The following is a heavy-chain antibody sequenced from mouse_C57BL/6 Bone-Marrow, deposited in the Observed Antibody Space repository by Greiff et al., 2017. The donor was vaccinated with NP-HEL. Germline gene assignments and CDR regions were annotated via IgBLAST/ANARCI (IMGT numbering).Heavy chain of an antibody. Sequence: VQLQQPGAELVMPGASVKLSCKASGYTFTSYWMHWVKQRPGQGLEWIGEIDPSDSYTNYNQKFKGKSTLTVDKSSSTAYMQLRSLTSEDSAVYYCARQGYSNYFDYWGQGTTLTVSS. J-gene: IGHJ2*01. V-gene: IGHV1-69*01. CDR1: GYTFTSYW. CDR2: IDPSDSYT. CDR3: ARQGYSNYFDY. D-gene: IGHD2-5*01.